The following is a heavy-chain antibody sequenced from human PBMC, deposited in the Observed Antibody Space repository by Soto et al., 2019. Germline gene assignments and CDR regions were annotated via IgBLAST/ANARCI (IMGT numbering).Heavy chain of an antibody. CDR3: TRAPVSGSYCFDF. CDR2: IYYTGTT. D-gene: IGHD1-26*01. Sequence: SETLSLTCTVSSGSMSSGGSYWSWIRQHPGKGLEWIGYIYYTGTTNYNPSLKSRVTISLDTSTNQFSLKLSSVTPADTAVYYCTRAPVSGSYCFDFWGQGTPVTVSS. V-gene: IGHV4-61*08. J-gene: IGHJ4*02. CDR1: SGSMSSGGSY.